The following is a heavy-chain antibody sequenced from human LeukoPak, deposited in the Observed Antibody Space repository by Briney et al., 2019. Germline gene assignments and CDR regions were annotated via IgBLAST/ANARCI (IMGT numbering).Heavy chain of an antibody. V-gene: IGHV1-2*02. CDR3: ARIAAAEYDWFDP. D-gene: IGHD6-13*01. Sequence: ASVKVSCKASGYTFTGYYMHWVRQAPGQGLEWMGWINPNNGGTNYAQKFQGRVTMTRDTSISTAYMELSRLRSDDTAVYYCARIAAAEYDWFDPWGQGTLVTVSS. CDR1: GYTFTGYY. CDR2: INPNNGGT. J-gene: IGHJ5*02.